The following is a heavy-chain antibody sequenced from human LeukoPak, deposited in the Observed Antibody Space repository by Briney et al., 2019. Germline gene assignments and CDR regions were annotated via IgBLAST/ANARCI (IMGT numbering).Heavy chain of an antibody. CDR1: GYTFTDYY. J-gene: IGHJ4*02. CDR3: ARLELGDSSGWRDY. Sequence: GASVKVSCKVSGYTFTDYYMHWVQQAPGKGLEWMGLVDPEDGETIYAEKFQGRVTITADTSTDTAYMELSSLRSEDTAVYYCARLELGDSSGWRDYWGQGTLVTVSS. V-gene: IGHV1-69-2*01. D-gene: IGHD6-19*01. CDR2: VDPEDGET.